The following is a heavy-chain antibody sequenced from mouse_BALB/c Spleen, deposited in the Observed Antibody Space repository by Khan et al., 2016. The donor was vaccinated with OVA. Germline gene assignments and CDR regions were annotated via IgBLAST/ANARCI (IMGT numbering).Heavy chain of an antibody. V-gene: IGHV2-3*01. D-gene: IGHD2-1*01. CDR2: IWGYGST. Sequence: QVQLQQSGPGLVAPSQSLSITCTVSGFSLTTYGVSWVRQPPGKGLEWLGAIWGYGSTNYLSALISSLSISKDNSKSQVCLKLNSRQTDDTATYYSTKQNHGTLDAVDYWGQGTSVTVSS. J-gene: IGHJ4*01. CDR1: GFSLTTYG. CDR3: TKQNHGTLDAVDY.